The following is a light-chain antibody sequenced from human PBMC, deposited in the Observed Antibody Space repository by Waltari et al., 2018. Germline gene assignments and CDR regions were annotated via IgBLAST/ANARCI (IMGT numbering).Light chain of an antibody. Sequence: DIQMTQSPSSLSASVGARVTITCRASQGIRDDLGWYQQKPGQPPKRLIYGASNLQSWVPLRFSGSGSGTEFTLTISSLQPEDSAIYYCLQHNTYPITFGPGTKVEIK. CDR1: QGIRDD. V-gene: IGKV1-17*01. CDR3: LQHNTYPIT. J-gene: IGKJ3*01. CDR2: GAS.